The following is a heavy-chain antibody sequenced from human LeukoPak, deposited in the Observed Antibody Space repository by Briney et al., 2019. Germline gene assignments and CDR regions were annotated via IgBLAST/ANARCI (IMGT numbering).Heavy chain of an antibody. Sequence: ASVKVSCKASGYTFITYGITWVRQAPGQGLEWMGWISPYNGNTNYAQNFQGRVTITTDTSATTVYMELRSLRSDVTAVYYCARGQPKFGELFAPLDYWGQGTLVTVSS. J-gene: IGHJ4*02. CDR3: ARGQPKFGELFAPLDY. D-gene: IGHD3-10*01. CDR1: GYTFITYG. CDR2: ISPYNGNT. V-gene: IGHV1-18*01.